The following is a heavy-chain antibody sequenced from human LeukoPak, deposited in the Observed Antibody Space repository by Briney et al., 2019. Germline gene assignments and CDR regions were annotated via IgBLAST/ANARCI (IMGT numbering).Heavy chain of an antibody. J-gene: IGHJ6*02. Sequence: SETLSLTCTVSGYSISSGYYWGWIRQPPGKGLEWIGTIYYTGITYYNPSLKSRVTISVDTSKNQFSLKLSSVTAADTAVYYCARHLGGSSGWYSPRGSHYYYGMDVWGQGTTVTVSS. D-gene: IGHD6-19*01. V-gene: IGHV4-38-2*02. CDR2: IYYTGIT. CDR1: GYSISSGYY. CDR3: ARHLGGSSGWYSPRGSHYYYGMDV.